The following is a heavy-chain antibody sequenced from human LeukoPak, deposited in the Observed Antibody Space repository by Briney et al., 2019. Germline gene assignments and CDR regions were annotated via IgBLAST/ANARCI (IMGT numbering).Heavy chain of an antibody. V-gene: IGHV3-30*03. J-gene: IGHJ4*02. CDR1: GFTFSDYY. CDR3: ARVRDYVWGSYRYLDY. Sequence: PGGSLRLSCAASGFTFSDYYMSWIRQAPGKGLEWVAVISYDGSNKYYADSVKGRFTISRDNSKNTLYLQMNSLRAEDTAVYYCARVRDYVWGSYRYLDYWGQGTLVTVSS. D-gene: IGHD3-16*02. CDR2: ISYDGSNK.